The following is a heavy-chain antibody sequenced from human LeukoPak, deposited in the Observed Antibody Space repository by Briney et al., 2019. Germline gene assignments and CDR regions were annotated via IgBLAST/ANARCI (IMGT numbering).Heavy chain of an antibody. J-gene: IGHJ6*02. CDR2: IYYSGST. CDR3: ARCSLGGYYGMDV. D-gene: IGHD3-16*01. Sequence: PSETLSLTCTVSGGSISSYYWSWIRQPPGKGLEWIGYIYYSGSTNYNPSLKSRVTISVDTSKNQFSLKLSSVTAADTAVYYRARCSLGGYYGMDVWGQGTTVTVSS. V-gene: IGHV4-59*08. CDR1: GGSISSYY.